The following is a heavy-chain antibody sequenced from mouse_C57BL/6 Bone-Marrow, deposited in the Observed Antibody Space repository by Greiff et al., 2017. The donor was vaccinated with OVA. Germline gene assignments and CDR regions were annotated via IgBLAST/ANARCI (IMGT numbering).Heavy chain of an antibody. CDR2: IDPSDSYT. CDR3: ARKWAFYYARGAY. D-gene: IGHD1-1*01. Sequence: QVQLQQPGAELVKPGASVKLSCKASGYTFTSYWMQWVKQRPGQGLEWIGEIDPSDSYTNYNQKFKGKATLTVDTSSSTAYMQLSSLTSEDSAVYYCARKWAFYYARGAYWGQGTLVTVSA. V-gene: IGHV1-50*01. CDR1: GYTFTSYW. J-gene: IGHJ3*01.